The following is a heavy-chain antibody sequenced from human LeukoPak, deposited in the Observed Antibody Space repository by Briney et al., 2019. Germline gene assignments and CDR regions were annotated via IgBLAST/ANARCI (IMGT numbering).Heavy chain of an antibody. V-gene: IGHV3-15*05. CDR1: GFTFSNAW. D-gene: IGHD5/OR15-5a*01. J-gene: IGHJ4*02. Sequence: GGSLRLSCAGSGFTFSNAWMNWVRQAPGKGLEWVGRIKSKSDGGTVDHAAPVKGRFTISRDDSKNTVYLQMNSLKSEDTADYYCATGDIVSTGLDYWGRGTLVTVSS. CDR2: IKSKSDGGTV. CDR3: ATGDIVSTGLDY.